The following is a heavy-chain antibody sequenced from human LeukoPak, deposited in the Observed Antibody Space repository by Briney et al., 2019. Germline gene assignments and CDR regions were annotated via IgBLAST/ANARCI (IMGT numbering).Heavy chain of an antibody. CDR2: IYYSGST. V-gene: IGHV4-59*01. Sequence: SETLSLTCTVSGGSISSYYWSWIRQPPGKGLEWIGYIYYSGSTNYNPSLKSRVTISVDTSKNQFSLKLSSVTAADTAVYYCARAPVSGSYYYYYMDVWGKGTTVTVSS. CDR1: GGSISSYY. D-gene: IGHD1-26*01. J-gene: IGHJ6*03. CDR3: ARAPVSGSYYYYYMDV.